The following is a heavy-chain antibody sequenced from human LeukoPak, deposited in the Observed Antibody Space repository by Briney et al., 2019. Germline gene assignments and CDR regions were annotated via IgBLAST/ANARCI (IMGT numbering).Heavy chain of an antibody. CDR1: GFTFSSYA. CDR3: AKEGGYCSSTSCYYTRFEP. J-gene: IGHJ5*02. Sequence: PGGSLRLSCAASGFTFSSYAMSWVRQAPGKGLEWVSAISGSGGSTYYADSVKGRFTISRDNSKNTLYLQMNSLRAEDTAVYYCAKEGGYCSSTSCYYTRFEPWGQGTLVTVSS. CDR2: ISGSGGST. V-gene: IGHV3-23*01. D-gene: IGHD2-2*01.